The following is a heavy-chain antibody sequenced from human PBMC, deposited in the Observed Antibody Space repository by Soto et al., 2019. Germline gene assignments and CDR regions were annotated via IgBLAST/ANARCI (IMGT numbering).Heavy chain of an antibody. V-gene: IGHV1-69*01. CDR1: GGVFRNYT. D-gene: IGHD1-26*01. CDR3: ARDRWGSYSFDS. CDR2: IIPVFGTA. J-gene: IGHJ5*01. Sequence: QVQLVQSGAEVKKPGSSVKVSCKASGGVFRNYTINWVRQAPGQGLEWMGGIIPVFGTADYPQKFQGRVTITADESTTTAYMELTSLKTEDTAVYFCARDRWGSYSFDSWGQGTLATVAS.